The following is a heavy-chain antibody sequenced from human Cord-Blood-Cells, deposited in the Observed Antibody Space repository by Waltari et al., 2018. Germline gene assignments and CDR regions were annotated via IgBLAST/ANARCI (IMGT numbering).Heavy chain of an antibody. Sequence: QVQIQQWGAGLLKTSETLSVSCAVYGGSFSGYYWSWSCQPPGKGVEWIGEINHRGSTNYNPSLKSRVTISVDTSKNQFSLKLSSVTAADTAVYYCARASSLYCSSTSCYDAFDIWGQGTMVTVSS. V-gene: IGHV4-34*01. J-gene: IGHJ3*02. CDR3: ARASSLYCSSTSCYDAFDI. D-gene: IGHD2-2*01. CDR1: GGSFSGYY. CDR2: INHRGST.